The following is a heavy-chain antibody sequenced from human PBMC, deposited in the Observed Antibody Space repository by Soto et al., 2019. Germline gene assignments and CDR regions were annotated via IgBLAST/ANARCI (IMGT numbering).Heavy chain of an antibody. V-gene: IGHV4-34*01. CDR1: GGSFSGYY. Sequence: SETLSLTCAVYGGSFSGYYWSWIRQPPGKGLEWIGEINHSGSTNYNPSIKSRVTISVDTSKNQFSLKLSSVTAADTAVYYCARGLRRDGYNYYYYGMDVWGQGTTVTVSS. CDR3: ARGLRRDGYNYYYYGMDV. J-gene: IGHJ6*02. D-gene: IGHD5-12*01. CDR2: INHSGST.